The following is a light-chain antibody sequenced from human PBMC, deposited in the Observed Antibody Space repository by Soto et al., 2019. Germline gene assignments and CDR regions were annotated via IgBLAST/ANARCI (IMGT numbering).Light chain of an antibody. CDR1: QSVSGY. Sequence: EIVLTQSPGTLSVSPGDRATLSCRASQSVSGYVAWYQQKRGQAPRLLIHGATTRATGIPARFSGSGSGTEFTLTISSLQSEDFAVYYCQQYNNWPRTFGQGTKVDIK. V-gene: IGKV3-15*01. CDR2: GAT. J-gene: IGKJ1*01. CDR3: QQYNNWPRT.